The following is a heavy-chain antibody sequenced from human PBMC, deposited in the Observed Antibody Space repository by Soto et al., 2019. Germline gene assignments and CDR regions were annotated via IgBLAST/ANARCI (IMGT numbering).Heavy chain of an antibody. CDR2: IYYSGST. Sequence: SETLSLTCTVSGGSISSYYWSRIRPPPGKGLEWIGYIYYSGSTNYNPSLKSRVTISVDTSKNQFSLKLSSVTAADTAVYYCARPHGGSSGWDNWFDPWGQGTTVTVSS. V-gene: IGHV4-59*01. CDR1: GGSISSYY. CDR3: ARPHGGSSGWDNWFDP. D-gene: IGHD6-25*01. J-gene: IGHJ5*01.